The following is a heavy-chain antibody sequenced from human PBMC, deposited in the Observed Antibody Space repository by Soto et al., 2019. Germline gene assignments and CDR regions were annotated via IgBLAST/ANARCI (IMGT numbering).Heavy chain of an antibody. CDR1: GGTFSSYA. D-gene: IGHD3-22*01. CDR2: IIPIFCTA. V-gene: IGHV1-69*06. Sequence: SVKVSCKASGGTFSSYAISWGRQAPGQGLEWMGGIIPIFCTANYAQKFQGRVTITADKSTSTAYMELSSLSSEDTAVYYCARDHYYDSSGYPVDTWFDPWGQGTLVTVSS. CDR3: ARDHYYDSSGYPVDTWFDP. J-gene: IGHJ5*02.